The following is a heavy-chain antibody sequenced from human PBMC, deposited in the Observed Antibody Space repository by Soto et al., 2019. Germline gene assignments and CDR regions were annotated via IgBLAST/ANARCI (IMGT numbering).Heavy chain of an antibody. D-gene: IGHD2-15*01. Sequence: GVLRLSCTASGFTFGDYAMSWFRQAPGKGLEWVGFIRSKAYGGTTEYAASVKGRFTISRDDSKSIAYLQMNSLKTEDTAVYYCTRALSVVVVAATADYWGQGTLVTVSS. CDR2: IRSKAYGGTT. J-gene: IGHJ4*02. V-gene: IGHV3-49*03. CDR1: GFTFGDYA. CDR3: TRALSVVVVAATADY.